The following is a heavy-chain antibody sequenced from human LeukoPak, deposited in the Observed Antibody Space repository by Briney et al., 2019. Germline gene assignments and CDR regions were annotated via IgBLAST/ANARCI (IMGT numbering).Heavy chain of an antibody. CDR1: GYILTNYG. V-gene: IGHV1-18*01. D-gene: IGHD2-8*01. CDR3: ARFFCNNGVCHRAFDI. Sequence: GASVKVSCKASGYILTNYGITWVRQAPGQGLEWMGWISGYNADTDSTQKVQGRLTMTTDTYTNTAYMELRSLRSDYTAVYYCARFFCNNGVCHRAFDIWGQGTMVTVSS. J-gene: IGHJ3*02. CDR2: ISGYNADT.